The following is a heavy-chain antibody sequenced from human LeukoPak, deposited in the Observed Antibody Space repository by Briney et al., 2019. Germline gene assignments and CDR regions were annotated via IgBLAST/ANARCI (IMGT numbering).Heavy chain of an antibody. D-gene: IGHD1-26*01. CDR3: AVGRRTDFDY. Sequence: GASVKVSCKASGYTFTDYYVHWVRQAPGQGLGWMGWINPNSGGTNYAQNFQGRVTMTRDTYITTAYMDLSRLRLDDTAVYYCAVGRRTDFDYWGQGTLVTVSS. CDR1: GYTFTDYY. V-gene: IGHV1-2*02. CDR2: INPNSGGT. J-gene: IGHJ4*02.